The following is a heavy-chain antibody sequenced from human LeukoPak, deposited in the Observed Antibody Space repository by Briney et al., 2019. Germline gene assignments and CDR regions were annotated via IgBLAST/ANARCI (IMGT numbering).Heavy chain of an antibody. CDR2: IYLTGTT. Sequence: PSETLSLTCSVSGGSISSSTYFWGWIRQPPGKGLEWIGTIYLTGTTYYNPSLQSRVTISVDTSKNQFSLNLSSVTATDTAVYFCARHYTLVTAPGAYYMDVWGKGTTVTVSS. D-gene: IGHD6-13*01. CDR3: ARHYTLVTAPGAYYMDV. J-gene: IGHJ6*03. V-gene: IGHV4-39*01. CDR1: GGSISSSTYF.